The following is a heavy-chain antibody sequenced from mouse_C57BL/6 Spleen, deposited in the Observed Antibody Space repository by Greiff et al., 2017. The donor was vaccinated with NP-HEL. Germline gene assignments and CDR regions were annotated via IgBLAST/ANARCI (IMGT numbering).Heavy chain of an antibody. Sequence: QVQLQQSGAELVKPGASVKLSCKASGYTFTSYWMQWVKQRPGQGLEWIGEIDPSDSYTNYNQKFKGKATLTVETSSSTAYMQLSSLTSEDSAVYYCARPPYYYGSSNWYFDVWGTGTTVTVSS. CDR1: GYTFTSYW. CDR3: ARPPYYYGSSNWYFDV. V-gene: IGHV1-50*01. D-gene: IGHD1-1*01. CDR2: IDPSDSYT. J-gene: IGHJ1*03.